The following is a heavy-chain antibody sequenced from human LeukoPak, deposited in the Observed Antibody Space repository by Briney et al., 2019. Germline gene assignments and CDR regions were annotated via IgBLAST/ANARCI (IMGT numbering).Heavy chain of an antibody. D-gene: IGHD3-22*01. CDR2: INHSGST. CDR3: ARGQGATMIVVVIGRRGAFDI. V-gene: IGHV4-34*01. Sequence: SETLSLTCAVYGGSFSGYYWSWIRQPPGKGLEWIGEINHSGSTNYNPSLKSRVTISVDTSKNQFSLKLSSVTAADTAVYYCARGQGATMIVVVIGRRGAFDIWGQGTMVTVSS. CDR1: GGSFSGYY. J-gene: IGHJ3*02.